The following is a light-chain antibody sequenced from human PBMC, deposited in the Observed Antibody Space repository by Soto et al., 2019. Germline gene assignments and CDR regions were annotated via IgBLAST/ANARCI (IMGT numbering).Light chain of an antibody. V-gene: IGLV4-69*01. CDR1: SGHSSYA. Sequence: QPVLTQSPSASASLGASVKLTCTLSSGHSSYAIAWHQQQPEKGPRYLMKLNSDGSHSKGDGIPDRFSGSSSGAERYLTISSLRSEDEADYYCQTWGTGHVVFGGGTKLTVL. CDR3: QTWGTGHVV. CDR2: LNSDGSH. J-gene: IGLJ2*01.